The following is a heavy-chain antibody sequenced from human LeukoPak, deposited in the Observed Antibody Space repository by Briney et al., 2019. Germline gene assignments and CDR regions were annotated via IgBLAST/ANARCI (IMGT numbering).Heavy chain of an antibody. CDR3: ARVTPSMLYYYYMDV. Sequence: ASVKVSCKASGYTFTSYGISWVRQAPGQGLEWMGWISAYNGITNYAQKLQGRVTMTTDTSTSTAYMELRSLRSDDTAVYYCARVTPSMLYYYYMDVWGKGTTVTVSS. J-gene: IGHJ6*03. D-gene: IGHD2-8*01. V-gene: IGHV1-18*01. CDR2: ISAYNGIT. CDR1: GYTFTSYG.